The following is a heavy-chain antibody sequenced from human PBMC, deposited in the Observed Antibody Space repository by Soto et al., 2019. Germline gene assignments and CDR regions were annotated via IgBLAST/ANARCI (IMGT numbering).Heavy chain of an antibody. D-gene: IGHD3-9*01. CDR3: ARVVGYYDILTGYYGHHYYYYGMDV. CDR2: ISYDGSNK. CDR1: GFTFSSYA. V-gene: IGHV3-30-3*01. Sequence: QVQLVESGGGVVQPGRSLRLSCAASGFTFSSYAMHWVRQAPGKGLEWVAVISYDGSNKYYADSVKGRFTISRDNSKNTLYLQMNSLRAEDTAVYYCARVVGYYDILTGYYGHHYYYYGMDVWGQGTTVTVSS. J-gene: IGHJ6*02.